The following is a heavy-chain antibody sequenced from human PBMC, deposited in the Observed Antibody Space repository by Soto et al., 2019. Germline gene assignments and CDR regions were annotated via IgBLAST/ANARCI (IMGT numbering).Heavy chain of an antibody. D-gene: IGHD6-19*01. Sequence: QVQLVESGGGVVQPGRSLRLSCAASGFTFSSYGMHWVRQAPGKGLEWVAVIWYDGSNKYYADSVKGRFTISRDNSKSPLYLQMSSLRPEDTAGYYCARDPVGSGSNWFDPWGQGTLVTVSS. J-gene: IGHJ5*02. CDR2: IWYDGSNK. CDR3: ARDPVGSGSNWFDP. V-gene: IGHV3-33*01. CDR1: GFTFSSYG.